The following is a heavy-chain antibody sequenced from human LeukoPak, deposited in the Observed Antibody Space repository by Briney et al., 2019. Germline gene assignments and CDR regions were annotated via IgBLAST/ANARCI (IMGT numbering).Heavy chain of an antibody. CDR3: AGSSWSRPKYFDY. V-gene: IGHV1-69*06. CDR2: IIPIFGTA. CDR1: GGTFSSYA. Sequence: GSSVKVSCKASGGTFSSYAISWVRQAPGQGLEWMGGIIPIFGTANYAQEFQGRVTITADKSTSTAYMELSSLRSEDTAVYYCAGSSWSRPKYFDYWGQGTLVTVSS. D-gene: IGHD6-13*01. J-gene: IGHJ4*02.